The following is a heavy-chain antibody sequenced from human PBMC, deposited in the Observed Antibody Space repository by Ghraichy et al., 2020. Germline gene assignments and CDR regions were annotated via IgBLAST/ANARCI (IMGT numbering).Heavy chain of an antibody. CDR1: GGSISSYY. CDR2: IYYSGST. D-gene: IGHD2-15*01. CDR3: ARERGYCSGGSCYSPRIYYYGMDV. Sequence: SETLSLTCTVSGGSISSYYWSWIRQPPGKGLEWIGYIYYSGSTNYNPSLKSRVTISVDTSKNQFSLKLSSVTAADTAVYYCARERGYCSGGSCYSPRIYYYGMDVWGQGTTVTVSS. J-gene: IGHJ6*02. V-gene: IGHV4-59*01.